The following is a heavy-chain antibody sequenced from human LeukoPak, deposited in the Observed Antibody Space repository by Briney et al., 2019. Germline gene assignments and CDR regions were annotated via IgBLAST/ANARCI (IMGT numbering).Heavy chain of an antibody. J-gene: IGHJ4*02. D-gene: IGHD1-1*01. CDR2: IFYSGNT. Sequence: SETLSLTCTVSGGSLSSYYWSWLRQSPGKGLQWIGHIFYSGNTNYNPSLKSRVVISLDTSKNQFSLNLTSVTAADTALYYCARGPTRYYFDYWGEGTLVTVSS. CDR3: ARGPTRYYFDY. V-gene: IGHV4-59*01. CDR1: GGSLSSYY.